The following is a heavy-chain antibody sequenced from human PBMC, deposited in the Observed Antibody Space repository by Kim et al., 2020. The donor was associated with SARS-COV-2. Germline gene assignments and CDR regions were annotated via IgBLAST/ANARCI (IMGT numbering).Heavy chain of an antibody. D-gene: IGHD2-2*02. CDR3: ARDRPDIVVVPAAIRDLGYYDYGMDV. Sequence: SQTLSLTCAISGDSVSSNSAAWNWIRQSPSRGLEWLGRTYYRSKWYNDYAVSVKSRITINPDTSKNQFSLQLNSVTPEDTAVYYCARDRPDIVVVPAAIRDLGYYDYGMDVWGQGTTVTVSS. CDR2: TYYRSKWYN. CDR1: GDSVSSNSAA. V-gene: IGHV6-1*01. J-gene: IGHJ6*02.